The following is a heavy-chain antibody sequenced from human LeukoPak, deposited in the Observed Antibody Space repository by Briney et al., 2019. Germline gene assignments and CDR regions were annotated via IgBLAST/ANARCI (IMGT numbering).Heavy chain of an antibody. CDR3: AKDHRRTYYYDSSGSNHGS. D-gene: IGHD3-22*01. V-gene: IGHV3-66*01. CDR2: IYSGGST. CDR1: GFTVSSNY. J-gene: IGHJ4*02. Sequence: GGSLRRSCAASGFTVSSNYMSWVRQAPGKGLEWVSVIYSGGSTYYADSVKGRFTISRDNSKNTLYLQMNSLRAEDTAVYYCAKDHRRTYYYDSSGSNHGSWGQGTLVTVSS.